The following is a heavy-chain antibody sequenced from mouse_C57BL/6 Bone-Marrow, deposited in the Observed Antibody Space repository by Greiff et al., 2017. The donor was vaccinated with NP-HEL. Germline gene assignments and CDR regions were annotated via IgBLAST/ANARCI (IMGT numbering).Heavy chain of an antibody. Sequence: EVQLQQSGPVLVKPGASVKMSCKASGYTFTDYYMNWVKQSHGKSLEWIGVINPYNGGTSYNQKFKGKATLTVDKSSSTAYMELNSLTSEDSAVYYCARKGGWLLRYWGQGTTLTVSS. CDR1: GYTFTDYY. CDR2: INPYNGGT. V-gene: IGHV1-19*01. D-gene: IGHD2-3*01. CDR3: ARKGGWLLRY. J-gene: IGHJ2*01.